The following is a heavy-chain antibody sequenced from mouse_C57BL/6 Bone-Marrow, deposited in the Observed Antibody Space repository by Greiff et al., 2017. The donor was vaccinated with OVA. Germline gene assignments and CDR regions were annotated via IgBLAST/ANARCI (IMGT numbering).Heavy chain of an antibody. D-gene: IGHD2-3*01. CDR3: LSMIVTRYYFDY. J-gene: IGHJ2*01. Sequence: QVQLKQPGTELVKPGASVKLSCKASGYTFTSYWMHWVKQRPGQGLEWIGNINPSNGGTNYNEKFKSKATLTVDKSSSTAYMQLSSLTSEDSAVYYCLSMIVTRYYFDYWGQGTTLTVSS. CDR1: GYTFTSYW. V-gene: IGHV1-53*01. CDR2: INPSNGGT.